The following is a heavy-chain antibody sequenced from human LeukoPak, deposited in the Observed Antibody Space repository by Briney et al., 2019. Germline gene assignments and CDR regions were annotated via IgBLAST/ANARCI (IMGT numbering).Heavy chain of an antibody. CDR1: GFTFSSYG. D-gene: IGHD1-1*01. V-gene: IGHV3-30*18. Sequence: GGSLRLSCAASGFTFSSYGMHWVRQAPGKGLEWVAVISYDGSNKYYADSVKGRFTISRDNSKNTLYLQMNSLRAEDTAIYYCAKDLLDWHSWGQGTLVTVSS. CDR3: AKDLLDWHS. J-gene: IGHJ4*02. CDR2: ISYDGSNK.